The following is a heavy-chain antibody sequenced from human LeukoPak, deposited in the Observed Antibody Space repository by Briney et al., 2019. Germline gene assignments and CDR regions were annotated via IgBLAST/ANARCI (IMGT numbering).Heavy chain of an antibody. V-gene: IGHV4-34*01. J-gene: IGHJ6*04. CDR1: GGSFSGYY. D-gene: IGHD2-2*02. CDR3: AREDIVVVPAAIHSGGMDV. Sequence: SETLSLTCAVYGGSFSGYYWSWIRQPPGKGLEWIGEINHSGGTNYNPSLKSRVTISVDTSKNQFSLKLSSVTAADTAVYYCAREDIVVVPAAIHSGGMDVWGKGTTVTVSS. CDR2: INHSGGT.